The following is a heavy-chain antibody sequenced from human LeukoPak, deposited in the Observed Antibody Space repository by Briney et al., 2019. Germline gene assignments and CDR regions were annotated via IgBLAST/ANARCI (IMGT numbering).Heavy chain of an antibody. D-gene: IGHD3-10*01. CDR1: GGSISRFS. CDR2: IYHSGST. J-gene: IGHJ4*02. V-gene: IGHV4-59*08. CDR3: ARHDGEGSGSLSY. Sequence: SETLTLTCTVSGGSISRFSWNWIRQSPGKGLEWIGYIYHSGSTDYNPSLKSRVTISLDTSKNQFSLKLSSVTAADTAVYYCARHDGEGSGSLSYWGQGTLVTVSS.